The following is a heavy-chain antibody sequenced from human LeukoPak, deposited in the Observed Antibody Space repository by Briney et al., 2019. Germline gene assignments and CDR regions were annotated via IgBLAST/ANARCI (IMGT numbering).Heavy chain of an antibody. D-gene: IGHD2-15*01. CDR3: ASQIVVVVAATGTTRSNDY. CDR2: INSDGSYT. CDR1: GLTFSNYW. Sequence: PGGSLRPSCVASGLTFSNYWMHWVRQVPGKGLVWVSRINSDGSYTSYLDSVKGRFTISRDNAKNTLHLQMNSLRAEDTAMYYCASQIVVVVAATGTTRSNDYWGQGTLVTVSS. J-gene: IGHJ4*02. V-gene: IGHV3-74*01.